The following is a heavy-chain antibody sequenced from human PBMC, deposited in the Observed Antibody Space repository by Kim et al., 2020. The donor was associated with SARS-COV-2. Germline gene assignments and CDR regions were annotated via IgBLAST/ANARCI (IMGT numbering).Heavy chain of an antibody. CDR3: AVGLVPAAPFDY. J-gene: IGHJ4*02. CDR2: INAGNGNT. V-gene: IGHV1-3*01. D-gene: IGHD2-2*01. Sequence: ASVKVSCKASGYTFTSYAMHWVRQAPGQRLEWMGWINAGNGNTKYSQKFQGRVTITRDTSASTAYMELSSLRSEDTAVYYCAVGLVPAAPFDYWGQGTLVTVSS. CDR1: GYTFTSYA.